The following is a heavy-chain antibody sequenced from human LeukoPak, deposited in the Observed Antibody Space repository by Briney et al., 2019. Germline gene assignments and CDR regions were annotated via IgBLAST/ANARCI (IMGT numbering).Heavy chain of an antibody. CDR1: GYSFTNYW. Sequence: GESLKISCKGSGYSFTNYWIGWVRQMPGKGLEWMGIIYPGDSDTRYSPSFQGQVTISADKSISTAYLQWSSLKASDTAMYYCARHTNPGYSSSWYFDYWGQGTLVTVSS. CDR2: IYPGDSDT. J-gene: IGHJ4*02. D-gene: IGHD6-13*01. CDR3: ARHTNPGYSSSWYFDY. V-gene: IGHV5-51*01.